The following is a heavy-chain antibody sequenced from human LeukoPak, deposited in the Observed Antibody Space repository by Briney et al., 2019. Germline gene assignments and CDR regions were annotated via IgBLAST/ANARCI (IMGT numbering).Heavy chain of an antibody. CDR2: INHSGST. CDR3: ARGAFSGYDSLDY. D-gene: IGHD5-12*01. CDR1: GGSFNNYY. Sequence: SETLSLTCAVLGGSFNNYYWSWIRQPPGKGLEWVGEINHSGSTTYNSSLKSRVIISVDTSRSQFSLNLNSVTAADTAVYYCARGAFSGYDSLDYWGQGTLVTVSS. V-gene: IGHV4-34*01. J-gene: IGHJ4*02.